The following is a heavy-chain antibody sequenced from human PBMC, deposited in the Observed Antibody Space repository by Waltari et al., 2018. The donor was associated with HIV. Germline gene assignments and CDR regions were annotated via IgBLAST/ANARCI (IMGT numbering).Heavy chain of an antibody. V-gene: IGHV1-69*01. CDR2: IIPSSGTA. CDR3: AGVAIAVAGTRNGFDY. J-gene: IGHJ4*02. CDR1: GGTFSSYA. Sequence: QAQLVQSGAEVKKPGSSVKVSCKASGGTFSSYAISWVRQAPGHGLDWKGGIIPSSGTANCAQKVQGRVTITADESTSTAYMELGSLRSEDTAVYYCAGVAIAVAGTRNGFDYWGQGTLVTVSS. D-gene: IGHD6-19*01.